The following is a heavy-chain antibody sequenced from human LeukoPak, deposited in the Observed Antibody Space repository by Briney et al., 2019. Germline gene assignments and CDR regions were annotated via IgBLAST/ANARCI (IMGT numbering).Heavy chain of an antibody. Sequence: GGPLRLSCAASGFPVSSNYMSGVRQAPGKGLEWVSVIYSGGSTYYADFVKGRFTISRDNSKNTLYLQMNSLRAEDTAVYYRARDPDSSGFFVYWGQGTLVTVSS. J-gene: IGHJ4*02. CDR3: ARDPDSSGFFVY. V-gene: IGHV3-53*01. D-gene: IGHD6-19*01. CDR2: IYSGGST. CDR1: GFPVSSNY.